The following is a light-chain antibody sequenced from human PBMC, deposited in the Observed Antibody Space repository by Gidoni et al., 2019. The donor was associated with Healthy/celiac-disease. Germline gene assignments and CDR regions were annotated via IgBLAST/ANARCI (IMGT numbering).Light chain of an antibody. CDR3: QQYGSPGA. V-gene: IGKV3-20*01. CDR1: QSVSSSY. J-gene: IGKJ4*01. Sequence: ESVLKQSTGTLSLSAGERATLSCRASQSVSSSYLAWYQQKPGQAPRPLIYGASSRATGIPDRFSGSGSGTDFTLTISRLEPEDFAVYYCQQYGSPGAFGGGTKVEIK. CDR2: GAS.